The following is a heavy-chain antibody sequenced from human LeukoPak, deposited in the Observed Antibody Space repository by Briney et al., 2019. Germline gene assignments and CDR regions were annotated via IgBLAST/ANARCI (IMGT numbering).Heavy chain of an antibody. CDR2: IYYSGST. D-gene: IGHD4-17*01. J-gene: IGHJ4*02. CDR1: GGSFSGYY. Sequence: SETLSLTCAVYGGSFSGYYWSWIRQPPGKGLEWIGYIYYSGSTYYNPSLKSRVTISVDTSKNQFSLKLSSVTAADTAVYYCARTTTTVTTGFDYWGQGTLVTVSS. CDR3: ARTTTTVTTGFDY. V-gene: IGHV4-30-4*08.